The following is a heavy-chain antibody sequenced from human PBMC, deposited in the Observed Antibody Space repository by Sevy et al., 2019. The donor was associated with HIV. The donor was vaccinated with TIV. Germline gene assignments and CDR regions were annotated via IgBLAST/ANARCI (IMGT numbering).Heavy chain of an antibody. CDR2: IKSDGSST. Sequence: GGSLRLSCAASGFTFSSYWMHWVRQVQGKGLVWVSRIKSDGSSTSYADSVKGRFTISRDNAKNTLYLQMNSLRAEDTAVYYCARDRSGSYHVSDNWFDPWGQGTLVTVSS. CDR3: ARDRSGSYHVSDNWFDP. CDR1: GFTFSSYW. D-gene: IGHD1-26*01. V-gene: IGHV3-74*01. J-gene: IGHJ5*02.